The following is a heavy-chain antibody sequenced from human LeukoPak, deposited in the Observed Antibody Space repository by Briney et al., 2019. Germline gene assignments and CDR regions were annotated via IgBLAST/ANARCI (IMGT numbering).Heavy chain of an antibody. CDR2: IYHSGST. Sequence: PSETLSLTCTVSGYSISSGCYWGWIRQPPGKGLEWIGSIYHSGSTYYNPSLKSRVTMSVDTSKNQFSLKLSSVTAADTAVYYCARLFTDYYYYMGVWGKGTTVTISS. V-gene: IGHV4-38-2*02. CDR1: GYSISSGCY. J-gene: IGHJ6*03. D-gene: IGHD2-8*02. CDR3: ARLFTDYYYYMGV.